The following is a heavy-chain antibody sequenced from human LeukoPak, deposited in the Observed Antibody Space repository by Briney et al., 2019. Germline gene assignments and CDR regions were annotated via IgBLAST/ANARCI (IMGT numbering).Heavy chain of an antibody. D-gene: IGHD6-13*01. V-gene: IGHV3-23*01. J-gene: IGHJ4*02. Sequence: GGSLRLSCATPGFTFSSYAMNWVRQAPGKGLEWVSAISGSGGSTYYADSVKGRFTISRDNSKNTLYLQMNSLRAEDTAVYYCAKATRRGAAAGSSYFDYWGQGTLVTVSS. CDR2: ISGSGGST. CDR1: GFTFSSYA. CDR3: AKATRRGAAAGSSYFDY.